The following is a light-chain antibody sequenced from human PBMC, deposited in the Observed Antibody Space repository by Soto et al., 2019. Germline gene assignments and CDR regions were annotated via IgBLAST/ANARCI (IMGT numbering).Light chain of an antibody. J-gene: IGKJ1*01. Sequence: EIVLTQSPATLSLSPGERATLSCRASQSVSSYLAWYQQKPGQAPRLLIYDASNRATGIPARFSGSGSGTAFTPTISSLEPEDFSVYYCYHHNNWPPWTFGQGTKGDIK. CDR2: DAS. CDR3: YHHNNWPPWT. CDR1: QSVSSY. V-gene: IGKV3-11*01.